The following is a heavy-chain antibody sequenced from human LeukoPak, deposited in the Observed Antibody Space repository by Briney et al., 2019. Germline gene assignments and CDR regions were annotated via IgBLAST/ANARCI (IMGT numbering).Heavy chain of an antibody. V-gene: IGHV4-59*08. CDR3: AGHHPRDTVDF. Sequence: SETLSLTCTVPGGSISSYYWSWIRQPPGKGLEWIAYISDIGSINYNPSLKSRVTISLDTSKNQFSLKLSSVTAADTAVYYCAGHHPRDTVDFWGQGTLVTVSS. J-gene: IGHJ4*02. CDR1: GGSISSYY. CDR2: ISDIGSI. D-gene: IGHD2-21*01.